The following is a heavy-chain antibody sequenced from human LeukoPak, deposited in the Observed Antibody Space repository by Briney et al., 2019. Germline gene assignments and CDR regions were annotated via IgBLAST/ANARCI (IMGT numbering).Heavy chain of an antibody. V-gene: IGHV4-59*12. D-gene: IGHD2-15*01. Sequence: SETLSLTCTVSGGSISSYYWSWIRQPPGKGLEWIGYIYYSGSTNYNPSLKSRVTISVDTSKNQFSLKLSSVTAADTAVYYCARERELGYCSGGSCYPFDYWGQGTLVTVSS. CDR1: GGSISSYY. J-gene: IGHJ4*02. CDR3: ARERELGYCSGGSCYPFDY. CDR2: IYYSGST.